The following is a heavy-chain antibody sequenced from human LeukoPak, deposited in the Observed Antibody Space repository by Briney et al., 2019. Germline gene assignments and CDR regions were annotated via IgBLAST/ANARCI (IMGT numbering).Heavy chain of an antibody. J-gene: IGHJ1*01. D-gene: IGHD3-9*01. CDR1: GFKFSTYG. CDR3: AREGVSYEILTGCSHLDH. Sequence: PGGSLRLSCAASGFKFSTYGIHWVRQAPGKGLEWVAVIWYDGSKEYYAGSVKGRFTISRDNSKNTVYLQVNSLRAEDTAVYYCAREGVSYEILTGCSHLDHWGQGTLVTVSS. CDR2: IWYDGSKE. V-gene: IGHV3-33*01.